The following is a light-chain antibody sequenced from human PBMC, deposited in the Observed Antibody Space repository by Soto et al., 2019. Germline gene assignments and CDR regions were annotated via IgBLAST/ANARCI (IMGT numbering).Light chain of an antibody. CDR3: QQYGCSRRG. Sequence: EIVLTQPPGTLSLSPGEMATLSCRSRQSVRSSDLAWYQQKPGQAPSLLISGASRRATGIPDRFSGSGSGTDFTLTIISLEPEDFAVDFCQQYGCSRRGFGQRTKVEIK. V-gene: IGKV3-20*01. J-gene: IGKJ1*01. CDR2: GAS. CDR1: QSVRSSD.